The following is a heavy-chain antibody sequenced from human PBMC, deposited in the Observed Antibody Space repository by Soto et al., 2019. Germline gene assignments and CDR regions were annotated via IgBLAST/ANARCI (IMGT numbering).Heavy chain of an antibody. CDR1: GGSISSYY. V-gene: IGHV4-59*01. D-gene: IGHD4-4*01. CDR3: ARGGVTRYYYYGMDV. Sequence: SETLSLTCTVSGGSISSYYWSWIRQPPGKGLEWIGYIYYSGSTNYNPSLKSRVTISVDTSKNQFSLKLSSVTAADTAVYYCARGGVTRYYYYGMDVWGQGTTATVSS. J-gene: IGHJ6*02. CDR2: IYYSGST.